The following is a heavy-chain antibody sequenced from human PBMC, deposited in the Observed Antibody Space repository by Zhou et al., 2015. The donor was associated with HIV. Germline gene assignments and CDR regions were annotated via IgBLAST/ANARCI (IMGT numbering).Heavy chain of an antibody. CDR1: GFTFSSYA. Sequence: QVQLVESGGGVVQPGRSLRLSCAASGFTFSSYAMHWVRQAPGKGLEWVAVISYDGNKKYYADSVKGRFTISRDNSKNTLYVQMNSLRGEDTAVYYCARCGYSYGLRVYYYMDVWGKGPRSPSL. D-gene: IGHD5-18*01. CDR2: ISYDGNKK. V-gene: IGHV3-30-3*01. CDR3: ARCGYSYGLRVYYYMDV. J-gene: IGHJ6*03.